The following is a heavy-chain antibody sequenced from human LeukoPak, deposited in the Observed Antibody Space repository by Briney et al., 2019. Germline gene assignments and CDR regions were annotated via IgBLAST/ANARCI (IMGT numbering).Heavy chain of an antibody. V-gene: IGHV3-33*01. CDR1: GFNFNSYG. Sequence: GGSLRLSCSASGFNFNSYGMHWVRQAPGKGLEWVAVIWYDGSNKYYADSVKGRFTISRDNTRNTLYLQMNSLRAEDTALYHCARRDSSSWRPFDYWGQGTLVTVSS. D-gene: IGHD6-13*01. J-gene: IGHJ4*02. CDR2: IWYDGSNK. CDR3: ARRDSSSWRPFDY.